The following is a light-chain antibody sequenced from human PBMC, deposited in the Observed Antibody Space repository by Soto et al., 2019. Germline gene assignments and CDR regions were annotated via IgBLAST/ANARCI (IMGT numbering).Light chain of an antibody. V-gene: IGLV2-8*01. CDR1: SSDVGGYNY. CDR2: VVS. J-gene: IGLJ1*01. Sequence: QSALTQPPSASGSPGQSVTICCTGTSSDVGGYNYVSWYQQHPGKAPKLMIYVVSKRPSGVPERFSGSKSGNTASLTVSVLQAEHEADYYCRSYARSNNWNFGTGTKVTVL. CDR3: RSYARSNNWN.